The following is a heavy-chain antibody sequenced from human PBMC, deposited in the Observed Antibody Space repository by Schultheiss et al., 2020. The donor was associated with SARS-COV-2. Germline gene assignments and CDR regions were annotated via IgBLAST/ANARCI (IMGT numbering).Heavy chain of an antibody. CDR2: INHSGST. V-gene: IGHV4-34*01. Sequence: SQTLSLTCAVYGGSFSGYYWSWIRQPPGKGLEWIGEINHSGSTNYNRSLKSRVTISVDTSKNQFSLKLSSVTAADTAVYYCARKTQLLYAFDIWGQGTMVTVSS. D-gene: IGHD2-2*01. CDR1: GGSFSGYY. J-gene: IGHJ3*02. CDR3: ARKTQLLYAFDI.